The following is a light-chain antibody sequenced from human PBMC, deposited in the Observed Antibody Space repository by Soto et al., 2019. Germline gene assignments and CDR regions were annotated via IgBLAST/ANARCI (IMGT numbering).Light chain of an antibody. J-gene: IGLJ1*01. CDR3: NSYVAGRKV. CDR2: EVS. CDR1: SSDVGKYDY. Sequence: QSSLTQPPSASGSPGQSVTISCTGTSSDVGKYDYVSWFQHHPGKAPKLIIYEVSKRPSGVPDRFSGSKSGSTASLTVSGLQTEDEAEYYCNSYVAGRKVLGTGTKVTVL. V-gene: IGLV2-8*01.